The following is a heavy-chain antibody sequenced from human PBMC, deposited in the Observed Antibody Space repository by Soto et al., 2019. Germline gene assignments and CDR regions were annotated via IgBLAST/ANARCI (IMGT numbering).Heavy chain of an antibody. J-gene: IGHJ4*02. Sequence: SETLSLTCTVSGVSITSYYWSWIRQSPGKGLEWIGYIYPSGDTPYNPSLRSRVTISVDTSKNQFSLKLTSVTAADTAVYYCAGDHNSGSYRFDYWGQGSLVTVSS. D-gene: IGHD3-10*01. V-gene: IGHV4-59*01. CDR3: AGDHNSGSYRFDY. CDR2: IYPSGDT. CDR1: GVSITSYY.